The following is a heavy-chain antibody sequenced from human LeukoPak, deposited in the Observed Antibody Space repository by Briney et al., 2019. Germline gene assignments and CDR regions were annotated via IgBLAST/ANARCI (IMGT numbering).Heavy chain of an antibody. CDR2: IYTSGST. J-gene: IGHJ6*03. CDR1: GGSISSYY. CDR3: ARVPLNYYGSGDNYYYYMDV. Sequence: PSETLSLTCTVSGGSISSYYWSWIRQPAGKGLEWIGRIYTSGSTNCNPSLKSRVTMSVDTSKNQFSLKLSSVTAADTAVYYCARVPLNYYGSGDNYYYYMDVWGKGTTVTVSS. D-gene: IGHD3-10*01. V-gene: IGHV4-4*07.